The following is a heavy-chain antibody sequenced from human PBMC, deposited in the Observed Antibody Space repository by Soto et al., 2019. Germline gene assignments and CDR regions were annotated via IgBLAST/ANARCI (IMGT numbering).Heavy chain of an antibody. D-gene: IGHD5-18*01. V-gene: IGHV3-30-3*01. Sequence: QVQLVESGGGVVQPGRSLRLPCAASGFTFSSYAMHWVRQAPGKGLEWVAVISYDGSNKYYADSVKGRFTISRDNSKNTLYLQMNSLRAEDTAVYYCARDPPGYSYGYLDYWGQGTLVTVSS. CDR1: GFTFSSYA. J-gene: IGHJ4*02. CDR2: ISYDGSNK. CDR3: ARDPPGYSYGYLDY.